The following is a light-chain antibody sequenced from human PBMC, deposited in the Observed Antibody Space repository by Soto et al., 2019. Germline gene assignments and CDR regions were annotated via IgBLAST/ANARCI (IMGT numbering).Light chain of an antibody. CDR1: QSVSRS. CDR2: GAS. CDR3: QQYNNWPPFT. V-gene: IGKV3-15*01. Sequence: EIVMTQSPATLSVSPGERVTLSCRASQSVSRSLAWYQQKPGQAPRLLIYGASTRATGIPARFSGSGSGTEFTLTITSLQSEDFAVYYCQQYNNWPPFTFGPGPKVDI. J-gene: IGKJ3*01.